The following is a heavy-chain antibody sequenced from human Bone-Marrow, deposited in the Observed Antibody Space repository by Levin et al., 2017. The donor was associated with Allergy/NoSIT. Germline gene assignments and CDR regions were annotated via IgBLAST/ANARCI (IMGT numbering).Heavy chain of an antibody. CDR1: GFTFTDAW. Sequence: ETLSLTCVGSGFTFTDAWMSWVRQAPGKGLEWVGRIKGKSDAGTTEYAAPVKDKFTILRDDSKNTLYLQMNSLKNEDTAVYYCTTPAAGATFDYWGQGTLVTVSS. J-gene: IGHJ4*02. V-gene: IGHV3-15*01. CDR2: IKGKSDAGTT. CDR3: TTPAAGATFDY. D-gene: IGHD1-26*01.